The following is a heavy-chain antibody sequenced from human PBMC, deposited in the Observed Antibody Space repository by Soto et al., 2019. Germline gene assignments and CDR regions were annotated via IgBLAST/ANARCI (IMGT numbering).Heavy chain of an antibody. J-gene: IGHJ2*01. V-gene: IGHV4-39*02. CDR2: IYYDGNT. D-gene: IGHD3-3*01. CDR3: ASFVGQNNWYFEL. Sequence: QLQLQEPVPGLVKPSETLSLNCTVSGRSISDSYYYWGWIRQPPGKGLEWIGNIYYDGNTYYNPPLKSQVTISLDTSKTHVSLKMNSATAADTAVYYCASFVGQNNWYFELWGPGTLVTVSS. CDR1: GRSISDSYYY.